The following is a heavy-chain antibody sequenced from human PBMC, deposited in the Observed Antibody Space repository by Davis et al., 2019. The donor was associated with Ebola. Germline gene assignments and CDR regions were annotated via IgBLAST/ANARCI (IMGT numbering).Heavy chain of an antibody. J-gene: IGHJ6*02. V-gene: IGHV1-2*02. CDR3: VRGMARGDFGLDV. D-gene: IGHD3-10*01. CDR2: INPNTGGT. Sequence: ASVKVSCKASGYTFTAYYIHWVRQAPGQGLEWMGWINPNTGGTNYAQHFQGRATMTRDTSISTAYVQLSSLRSEDTAVFYCVRGMARGDFGLDVWGQGTTVTVS. CDR1: GYTFTAYY.